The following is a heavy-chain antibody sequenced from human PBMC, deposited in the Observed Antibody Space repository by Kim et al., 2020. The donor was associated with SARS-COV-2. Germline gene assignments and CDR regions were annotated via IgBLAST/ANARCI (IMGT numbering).Heavy chain of an antibody. V-gene: IGHV1-8*01. CDR3: ARTSKRITIFGVVIPNGRWFDP. J-gene: IGHJ5*02. CDR1: GYTFTSYD. D-gene: IGHD3-3*01. CDR2: MNPNSGNT. Sequence: ASVKVSCKASGYTFTSYDINWVRQATGQGLEWMGWMNPNSGNTGYAQKFQGRVTMTRNTSISTAYMELSSLRSEDTAVYYCARTSKRITIFGVVIPNGRWFDPWGQGTLVTVSS.